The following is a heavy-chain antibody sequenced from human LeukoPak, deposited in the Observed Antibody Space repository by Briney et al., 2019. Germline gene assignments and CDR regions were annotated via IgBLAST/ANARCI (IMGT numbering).Heavy chain of an antibody. Sequence: MPSETLSLTCTVSGGSISSSSYYWGWIRQPPGKGLEWIGSIYYSGSTYYNPSLKSRVTISVDTSKNQFSLKLSSVTAADTAVYYCARGGLERPSSSWRPSYYLDYWGQGTLVTVSS. CDR2: IYYSGST. CDR3: ARGGLERPSSSWRPSYYLDY. CDR1: GGSISSSSYY. V-gene: IGHV4-39*07. D-gene: IGHD6-13*01. J-gene: IGHJ4*02.